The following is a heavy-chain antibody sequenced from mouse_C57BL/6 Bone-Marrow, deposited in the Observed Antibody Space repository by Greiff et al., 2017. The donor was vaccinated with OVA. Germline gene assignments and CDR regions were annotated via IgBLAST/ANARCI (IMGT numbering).Heavy chain of an antibody. J-gene: IGHJ4*01. CDR1: GYTFTSYW. D-gene: IGHD2-2*01. CDR2: IDPSDSYT. V-gene: IGHV1-50*01. CDR3: ARRITWLQRRGYAMDY. Sequence: QVQLQQPGAELVKPGASVKLSCKASGYTFTSYWMQWVKQRPGQGLEWIGEIDPSDSYTNYNQKFKGKATLTVDTSSSTAYMQLSSLTSEDSAVYYYARRITWLQRRGYAMDYWGQGTSVTVSS.